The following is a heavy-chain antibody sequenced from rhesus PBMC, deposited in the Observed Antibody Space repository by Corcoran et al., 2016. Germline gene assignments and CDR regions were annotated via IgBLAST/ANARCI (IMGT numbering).Heavy chain of an antibody. CDR1: GYSISSGYG. J-gene: IGHJ4*01. V-gene: IGHV4-127*01. D-gene: IGHD1-1-1*01. CDR2: IGGSSGST. Sequence: QVQLQESGPGLVKPSETLSLTCAVSGYSISSGYGWSWIRQPPGKGLGLIGYIGGSSGSTNHNPSLKSRVTISKATSKNQFSLKLSSVTAADTAVYYCARVGMGDYWGQGVLVTVSS. CDR3: ARVGMGDY.